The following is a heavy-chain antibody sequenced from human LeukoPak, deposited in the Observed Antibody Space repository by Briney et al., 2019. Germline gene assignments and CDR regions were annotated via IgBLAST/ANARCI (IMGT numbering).Heavy chain of an antibody. J-gene: IGHJ4*02. Sequence: SETLSLTCTVSGGSISSYYWSWIRQPPGKGLEWIGTIYYTGATYYNPSLKSRVTMSVDTSKNQFSLKLISVTGADTAIYYCARESDFWSGSLDYWGQGTLVTVSS. CDR3: ARESDFWSGSLDY. V-gene: IGHV4-59*12. D-gene: IGHD3-3*01. CDR1: GGSISSYY. CDR2: IYYTGAT.